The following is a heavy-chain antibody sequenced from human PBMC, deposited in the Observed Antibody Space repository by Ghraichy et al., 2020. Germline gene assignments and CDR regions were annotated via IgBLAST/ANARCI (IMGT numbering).Heavy chain of an antibody. Sequence: GGSLRLSCAASGFTFSSYWMSWVRQAPGKELEWVANIKKDGSEKYYVDSVKGRFTISRDNAKNSLYLQMNSLRAEDTAVYYCARDLGSGWYFDYWGQGTLVTVSS. CDR2: IKKDGSEK. CDR3: ARDLGSGWYFDY. V-gene: IGHV3-7*01. CDR1: GFTFSSYW. D-gene: IGHD6-19*01. J-gene: IGHJ4*02.